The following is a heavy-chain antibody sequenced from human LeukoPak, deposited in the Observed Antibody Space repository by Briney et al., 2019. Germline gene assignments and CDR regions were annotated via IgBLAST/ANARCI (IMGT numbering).Heavy chain of an antibody. Sequence: PGGSLRLSCAASGFIFSNCGMHWVRQAPGKGLEWVAFMQYDGSYKYYADSVKGRFTISRDKSKNTLSLQMNSLRAEDTAVYYCAKVFSAWNYDPGYYYYIDVWGKGTTGTVSS. CDR1: GFIFSNCG. J-gene: IGHJ6*03. D-gene: IGHD1-7*01. CDR2: MQYDGSYK. V-gene: IGHV3-30*02. CDR3: AKVFSAWNYDPGYYYYIDV.